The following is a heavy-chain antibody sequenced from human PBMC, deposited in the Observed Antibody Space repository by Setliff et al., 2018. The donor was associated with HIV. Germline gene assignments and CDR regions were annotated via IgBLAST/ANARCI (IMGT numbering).Heavy chain of an antibody. V-gene: IGHV4-34*01. CDR2: INHSGST. CDR1: GGSFSGHY. J-gene: IGHJ4*02. CDR3: ARLGYNYDSSGHGL. Sequence: PSETLSLTCAVYGGSFSGHYWNWFRQPPGKGLEWIGEINHSGSTNYKSSLKSRVTISADTSKRQFSLKLSSVTAADTAVYYCARLGYNYDSSGHGLWGQGTLVTV. D-gene: IGHD3-22*01.